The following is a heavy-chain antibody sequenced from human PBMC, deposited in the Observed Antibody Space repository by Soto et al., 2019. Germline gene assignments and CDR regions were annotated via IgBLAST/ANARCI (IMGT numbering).Heavy chain of an antibody. Sequence: SETLSLTCTVSGGSISSYYWSWIRQPPGKGLEWIGYIYYSGSTNYNPSLKSRVTMSIDTSKKQFSLKLSSVTAADTAVYYCAPQVVPTATKKPWGQGTLVTVSS. J-gene: IGHJ4*02. D-gene: IGHD2-2*01. CDR3: APQVVPTATKKP. CDR2: IYYSGST. V-gene: IGHV4-59*03. CDR1: GGSISSYY.